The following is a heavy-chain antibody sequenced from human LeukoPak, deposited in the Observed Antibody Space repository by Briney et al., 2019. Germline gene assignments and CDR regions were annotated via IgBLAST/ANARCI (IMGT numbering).Heavy chain of an antibody. CDR3: ARWAEAWQGMDV. Sequence: GGSLRLSCAASGFTFSSYGMHWVRQAPGKGLEWVAVIWYDGSNKYYADSVKGRFTISRDNSKNTLYLQMNGLRAEDTAVYYCARWAEAWQGMDVWGQGTTVTVSS. CDR1: GFTFSSYG. V-gene: IGHV3-33*01. J-gene: IGHJ6*02. CDR2: IWYDGSNK.